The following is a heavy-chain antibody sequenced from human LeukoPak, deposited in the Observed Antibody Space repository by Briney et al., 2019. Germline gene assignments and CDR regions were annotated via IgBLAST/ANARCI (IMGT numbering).Heavy chain of an antibody. CDR2: MNPNSGNT. CDR1: GYTFTSYD. J-gene: IGHJ6*03. D-gene: IGHD3-3*01. CDR3: ARGLFYPRFWPYYYYYYMDV. V-gene: IGHV1-8*01. Sequence: ASVKVSCKASGYTFTSYDINWVRQATGQGREWMGWMNPNSGNTGYAQKFQGRVTMTRNTSISTAYMELSSLRSEDTAVYYCARGLFYPRFWPYYYYYYMDVWGKGTTVTVSS.